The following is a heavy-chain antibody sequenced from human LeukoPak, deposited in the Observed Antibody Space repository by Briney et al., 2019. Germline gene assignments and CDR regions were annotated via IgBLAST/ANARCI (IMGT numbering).Heavy chain of an antibody. CDR2: IYYSGST. CDR3: ARRRVYYYYMDV. J-gene: IGHJ6*03. CDR1: GGSISSSSYY. Sequence: SETLSLTYTVSGGSISSSSYYWGWIRQPPGKGLEWIGSIYYSGSTYYNPSLKSRVTISVDTSKNQFSLKLSSVTAADTPVYYCARRRVYYYYMDVWGKGTTVTVSS. V-gene: IGHV4-39*07.